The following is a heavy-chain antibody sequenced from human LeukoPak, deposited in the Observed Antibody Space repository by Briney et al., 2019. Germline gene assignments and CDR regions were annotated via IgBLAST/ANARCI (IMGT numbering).Heavy chain of an antibody. J-gene: IGHJ4*02. Sequence: SETLSLTCTVSGGSISPYFWSWMRQTPGKGLEWIGYISYTGSTNYNPALKSRVTISIDTSKNQFSLYLRSLTAADTAVYFCASGAADGYNFGFDYWGQGTLAAVSS. V-gene: IGHV4-59*12. CDR2: ISYTGST. CDR3: ASGAADGYNFGFDY. D-gene: IGHD5-24*01. CDR1: GGSISPYF.